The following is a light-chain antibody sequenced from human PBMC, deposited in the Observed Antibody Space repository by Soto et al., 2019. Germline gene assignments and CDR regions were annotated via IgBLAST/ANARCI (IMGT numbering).Light chain of an antibody. Sequence: DIQMTQSPSTLSASVGDRVTITCRASQSISTWLAWYQQKPGKAPELLIYDASSLQSGVPSRFSGSGSGTELTLTITNLQPDDFATYYCQQYNSYPMFGQGTKVEVK. J-gene: IGKJ1*01. CDR2: DAS. CDR1: QSISTW. V-gene: IGKV1-5*01. CDR3: QQYNSYPM.